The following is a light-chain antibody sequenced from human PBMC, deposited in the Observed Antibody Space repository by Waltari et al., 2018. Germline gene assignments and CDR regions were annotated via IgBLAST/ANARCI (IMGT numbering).Light chain of an antibody. CDR2: SNN. V-gene: IGLV1-44*01. J-gene: IGLJ1*01. CDR1: SSNIGTYA. Sequence: QSVVTQPPSASGTPGQRVTMSCSGSSSNIGTYAVTWYQQLPGTAPKLLIYSNNQRPSGVPDRFSASKSGTAASLAISGLQSEDEADYYCAAWDDSLNGPVFGTGTKVTGL. CDR3: AAWDDSLNGPV.